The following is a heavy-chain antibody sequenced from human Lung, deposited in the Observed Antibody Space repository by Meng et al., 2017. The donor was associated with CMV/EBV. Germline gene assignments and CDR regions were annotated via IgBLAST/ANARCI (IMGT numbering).Heavy chain of an antibody. Sequence: GGSLRLSCKGSGYSFTSYWIGWVRQMHGKGLEWMGIIYPGDSDTRYSPSFQGQVTISADKSISTAYLQWSSLKASDTAMYYCARGVYISSSNWFDPWGQGTLVTVSS. CDR3: ARGVYISSSNWFDP. CDR2: IYPGDSDT. D-gene: IGHD6-6*01. J-gene: IGHJ5*02. CDR1: GYSFTSYW. V-gene: IGHV5-51*01.